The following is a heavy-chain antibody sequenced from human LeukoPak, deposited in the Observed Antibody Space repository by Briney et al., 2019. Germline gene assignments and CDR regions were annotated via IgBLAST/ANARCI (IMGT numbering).Heavy chain of an antibody. CDR2: IYYSGST. CDR1: GGSISSGAYY. D-gene: IGHD6-13*01. J-gene: IGHJ4*02. Sequence: SETLSLTCTVSGGSISSGAYYWTWIRQHPGKGLEWIGYIYYSGSTYYNPSLKSRVTISVDTSKNQFSLKLSSVTAPDTALYYCARVNIPAAGFGFDYWGQGTLVTVSS. V-gene: IGHV4-31*03. CDR3: ARVNIPAAGFGFDY.